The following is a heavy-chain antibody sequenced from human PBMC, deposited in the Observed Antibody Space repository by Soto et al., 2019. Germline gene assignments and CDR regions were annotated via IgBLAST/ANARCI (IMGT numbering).Heavy chain of an antibody. D-gene: IGHD3-10*01. Sequence: GESLKISCAASGFTFSSYWMSWVRQAPGKGLEWVANIKQDGSEKYYVDSVKGRFTISRDNAKNSLYLQMNSLRAEDTAVYYCARGGTYYYGSGSYRWFDPWGQGTLVTVSS. J-gene: IGHJ5*02. CDR2: IKQDGSEK. CDR3: ARGGTYYYGSGSYRWFDP. V-gene: IGHV3-7*05. CDR1: GFTFSSYW.